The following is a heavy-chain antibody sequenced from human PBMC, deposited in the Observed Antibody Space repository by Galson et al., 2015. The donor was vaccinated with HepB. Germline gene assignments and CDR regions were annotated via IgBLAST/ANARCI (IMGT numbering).Heavy chain of an antibody. CDR2: VDPEDGET. CDR1: GSTFTDYY. V-gene: IGHV1-69-2*01. CDR3: ATTHLTGDGY. J-gene: IGHJ4*02. D-gene: IGHD2-21*01. Sequence: VKVSCKVSGSTFTDYYMHWVQQAPGKGLEWMGLVDPEDGETIYTEKFQGRVTITADTSTDTAYMELSSLRSEDTAVYYCATTHLTGDGYWGQGTLVTVSS.